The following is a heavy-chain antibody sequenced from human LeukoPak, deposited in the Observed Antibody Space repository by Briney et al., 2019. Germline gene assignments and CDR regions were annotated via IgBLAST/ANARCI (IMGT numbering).Heavy chain of an antibody. CDR3: ARDRVVPAAPATAGAFDI. CDR1: GYTFTGYY. Sequence: GASVKVSCKASGYTFTGYYMHWVRQAPGQGLEWMGIINPSGGSTSYAQKFQGRVTMTRDTSTSTVYMELSSLRSEDTAVYYCARDRVVPAAPATAGAFDIWGQGTMVTVSS. V-gene: IGHV1-46*01. CDR2: INPSGGST. D-gene: IGHD2-2*01. J-gene: IGHJ3*02.